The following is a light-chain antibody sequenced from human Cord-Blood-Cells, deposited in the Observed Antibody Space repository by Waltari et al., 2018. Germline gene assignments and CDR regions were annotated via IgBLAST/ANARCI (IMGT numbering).Light chain of an antibody. J-gene: IGLJ3*02. CDR2: DVS. Sequence: QSALTQPASVSGSPGQSITISYTGTSSDVGGSNYVSWYQQRPGKAPKLMIYDVSNRPSGVSTRFSGSKSGNTASLTISGFQAEDEADYYCSSYTSSSTGVFGGGTKLSGL. CDR3: SSYTSSSTGV. V-gene: IGLV2-14*01. CDR1: SSDVGGSNY.